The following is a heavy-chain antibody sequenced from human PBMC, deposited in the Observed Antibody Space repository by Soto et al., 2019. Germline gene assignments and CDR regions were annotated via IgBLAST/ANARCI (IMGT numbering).Heavy chain of an antibody. CDR3: SRSLDS. CDR2: INPDGSEK. V-gene: IGHV3-7*01. Sequence: GGSLRLSCAASGFTFSNFWMDWVRQAPGRGLEWVANINPDGSEKHYVDSVKGRFTISRDNAKNSLYLQMSSLTAEDSALYYCSRSLDSWGQGTRVTVSS. J-gene: IGHJ4*02. CDR1: GFTFSNFW.